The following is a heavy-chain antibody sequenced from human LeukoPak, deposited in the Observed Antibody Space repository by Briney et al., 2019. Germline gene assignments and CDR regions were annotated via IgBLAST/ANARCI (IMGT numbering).Heavy chain of an antibody. CDR1: GYTFTTYG. J-gene: IGHJ4*02. V-gene: IGHV1-18*01. CDR3: ARDHSSSCQLLDY. D-gene: IGHD2-2*01. Sequence: ASVKVSCKASGYTFTTYGVTWVRQAPRQGLEWMGWISAYNGDTNYAQKFQDRMTMTTDTSTNTAYMELGSLRSDDTAVYYCARDHSSSCQLLDYWGQGTLVTVSS. CDR2: ISAYNGDT.